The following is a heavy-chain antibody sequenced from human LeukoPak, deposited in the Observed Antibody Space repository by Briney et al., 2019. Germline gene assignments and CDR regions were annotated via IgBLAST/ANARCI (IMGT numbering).Heavy chain of an antibody. CDR3: ARDRALTYYYDSSGYGGTDY. CDR2: IYHSGST. CDR1: GGSISSYY. D-gene: IGHD3-22*01. Sequence: SETLSLTCTVSGGSISSYYWSWIRQPPGKGLEWIGYIYHSGSTYYNPSLKSRVTISVDRSKNQFSLKLSSVTAADTAVYYCARDRALTYYYDSSGYGGTDYWGQGTLVTVSS. V-gene: IGHV4-59*12. J-gene: IGHJ4*02.